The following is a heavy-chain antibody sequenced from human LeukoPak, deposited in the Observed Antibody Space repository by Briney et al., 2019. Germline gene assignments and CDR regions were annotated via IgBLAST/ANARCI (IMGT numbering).Heavy chain of an antibody. J-gene: IGHJ4*02. CDR1: GDTFGSGG. CDR3: ARDAYGSGKGYFDY. CDR2: ISSYDGNT. Sequence: ASVTVPGKASGDTFGSGGFSWVRQAPGQGLEWMGWISSYDGNTKSVDKLQGRVTMTTDTSTSTAYMELRSLRSDDTAVYYCARDAYGSGKGYFDYWGQGTLVTVSS. D-gene: IGHD3-10*01. V-gene: IGHV1-18*01.